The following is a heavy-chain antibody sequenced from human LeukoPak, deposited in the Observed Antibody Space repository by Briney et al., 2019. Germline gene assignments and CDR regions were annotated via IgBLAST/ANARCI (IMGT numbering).Heavy chain of an antibody. Sequence: GGSLRLSCAASGFTFSSYGMHWVRQAPGKGLEWVAVIWYDGNNKYYADFVKGRFTISRDNSKNTLYLQLNSLRAEDAAVYNCARDRGSREDGMDVWGQGTTVTVSS. V-gene: IGHV3-33*01. D-gene: IGHD1-26*01. CDR2: IWYDGNNK. CDR3: ARDRGSREDGMDV. J-gene: IGHJ6*02. CDR1: GFTFSSYG.